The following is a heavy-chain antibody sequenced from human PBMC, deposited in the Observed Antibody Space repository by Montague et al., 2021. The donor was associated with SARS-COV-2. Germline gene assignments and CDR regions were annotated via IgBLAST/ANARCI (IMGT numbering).Heavy chain of an antibody. CDR3: ARDSRTSGWGYWYHGFDV. V-gene: IGHV4-4*07. CDR2: IYTSGRT. Sequence: SETLSLTCGVSGGSINSYYWSWIRQPAGKGLEWIGRIYTSGRTNHSPSLKSRVTISVDTSRNHPSLKLTSVTAADTAVYYCARDSRTSGWGYWYHGFDVWGQGTTVTVSS. CDR1: GGSINSYY. D-gene: IGHD6-19*01. J-gene: IGHJ6*02.